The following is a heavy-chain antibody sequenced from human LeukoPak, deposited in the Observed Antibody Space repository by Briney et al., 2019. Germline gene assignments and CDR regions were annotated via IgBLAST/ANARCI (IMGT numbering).Heavy chain of an antibody. V-gene: IGHV1-8*03. J-gene: IGHJ4*02. CDR2: MNPNSGNT. Sequence: AAVQVSCKACGYTFTSYDINWVRQATAQGLDWMGRMNPNSGNTGYAQKFQGRVTITRNTSISTAYMELSSLRSEDTAVYYCARGLSRYNKVVVAATRDWGQGTLVTVSS. CDR3: ARGLSRYNKVVVAATRD. D-gene: IGHD2-15*01. CDR1: GYTFTSYD.